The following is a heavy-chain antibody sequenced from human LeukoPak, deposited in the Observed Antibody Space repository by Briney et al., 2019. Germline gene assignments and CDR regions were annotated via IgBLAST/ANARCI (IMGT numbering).Heavy chain of an antibody. CDR1: GVSVSSGSKY. CDR3: ARTHKYSGYWFDP. J-gene: IGHJ5*02. V-gene: IGHV4-61*01. CDR2: IDGSGSS. Sequence: SETLSLTCTVSGVSVSSGSKYWGWIRPPPGKGREWIGRIDGSGSSNYNPSIDSRATMSVDPSKKQFCLKLSSVPAAHAAVYYCARTHKYSGYWFDPWGQGTLVTVSS. D-gene: IGHD1-26*01.